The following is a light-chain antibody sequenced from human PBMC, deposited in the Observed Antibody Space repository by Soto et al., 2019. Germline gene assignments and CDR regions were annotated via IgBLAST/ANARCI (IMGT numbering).Light chain of an antibody. Sequence: QSALTQPASVSGSPGQSITISCTGTSSDVGGYKYISWSQQHPGKAPKLLIYDIRNRPSGVSERFSGSKSGNTASLTISGLQAEDEADYYCSSYTSSSTRVFGSGTKVTVL. V-gene: IGLV2-14*03. J-gene: IGLJ1*01. CDR1: SSDVGGYKY. CDR2: DIR. CDR3: SSYTSSSTRV.